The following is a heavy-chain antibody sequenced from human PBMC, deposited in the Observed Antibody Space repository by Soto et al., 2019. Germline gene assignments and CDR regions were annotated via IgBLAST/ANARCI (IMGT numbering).Heavy chain of an antibody. CDR1: GGSISSYY. D-gene: IGHD3-9*01. CDR3: ARGLYDILTGYSVHFDY. Sequence: SETLSLTCTVSGGSISSYYWNWIRQPPGKGLEWIGYIYYSGSTNYNPSLKSRVTISVDTSKNQFSLKLSSVTAADTAVYYCARGLYDILTGYSVHFDYWGQGTLVTVS. V-gene: IGHV4-59*01. J-gene: IGHJ4*02. CDR2: IYYSGST.